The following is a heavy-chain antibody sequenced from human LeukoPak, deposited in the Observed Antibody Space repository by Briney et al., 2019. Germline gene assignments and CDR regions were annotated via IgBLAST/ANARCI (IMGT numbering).Heavy chain of an antibody. Sequence: PSETLSLTCTVSGGSISSYYWSWIRQPPGKGLEWIGYIYYSGSTNYNPSLKSRVTISVDTSKNQFSLKLSSVTAADTAVYYCARESGYDPAFDYWGQGTLATVSS. D-gene: IGHD5-12*01. CDR3: ARESGYDPAFDY. CDR2: IYYSGST. CDR1: GGSISSYY. J-gene: IGHJ4*02. V-gene: IGHV4-59*01.